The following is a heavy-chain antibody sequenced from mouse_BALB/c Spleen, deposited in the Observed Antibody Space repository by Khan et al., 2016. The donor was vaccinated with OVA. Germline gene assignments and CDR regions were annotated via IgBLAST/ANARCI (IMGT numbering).Heavy chain of an antibody. D-gene: IGHD1-2*01. J-gene: IGHJ3*01. CDR2: INPSNGGT. CDR3: TRGGYGGFAY. Sequence: QVQLQQSGAELVKPGASMKLSCKASGYTFNSYYMYWVKQRPGQGLEWIGEINPSNGGTNFNEKFKSKATLTVDKSSSTAYMQLSSLTSEDSAVYYCTRGGYGGFAYWGQGTLVTVSA. V-gene: IGHV1S81*02. CDR1: GYTFNSYY.